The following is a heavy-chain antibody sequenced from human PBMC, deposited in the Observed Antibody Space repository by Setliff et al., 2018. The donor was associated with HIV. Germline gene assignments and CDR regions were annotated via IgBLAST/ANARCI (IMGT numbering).Heavy chain of an antibody. CDR1: GFNVNNKY. CDR3: ARDRRGMDV. CDR2: INSDDYT. Sequence: PGGSLRLSCAVSGFNVNNKYMTWVRQAPGKGLEWVSIINSDDYTKYADSLKGRFTISRDTSKNTLYLQMNSLRAEDTAVYFCARDRRGMDVWGQGTTVTVSS. V-gene: IGHV3-66*01. J-gene: IGHJ6*02.